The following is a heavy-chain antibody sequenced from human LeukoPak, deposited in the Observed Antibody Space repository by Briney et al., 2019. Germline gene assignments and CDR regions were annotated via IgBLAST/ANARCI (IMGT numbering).Heavy chain of an antibody. CDR1: GFTVSTNY. CDR3: ARGRERYLEFDP. CDR2: IYRSGST. Sequence: GGSLRLSCAASGFTVSTNYVSWVRQAPGKGLEWVSVIYRSGSTYYADSVKGRFTTSRDNSKNTLYLQMNRLRAEDTAVYYCARGRERYLEFDPWGQGTLVTVSS. J-gene: IGHJ5*02. V-gene: IGHV3-53*01. D-gene: IGHD3-3*01.